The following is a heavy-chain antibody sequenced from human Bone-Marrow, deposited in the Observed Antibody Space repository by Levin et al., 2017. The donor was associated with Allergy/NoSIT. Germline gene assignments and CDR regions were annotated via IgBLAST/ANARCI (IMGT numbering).Heavy chain of an antibody. D-gene: IGHD4-11*01. CDR1: GFTFSSYG. Sequence: QPGGSLRLSCAASGFTFSSYGMHWVRQAPGKGLEWVAVISYDGSNKYYADSVKGRFTISRDNSKNTLYLQMNSLRAEDTAVYYCANGATVADVAGLPYYGMDVWGQGTTVTVSS. CDR3: ANGATVADVAGLPYYGMDV. CDR2: ISYDGSNK. V-gene: IGHV3-30*18. J-gene: IGHJ6*02.